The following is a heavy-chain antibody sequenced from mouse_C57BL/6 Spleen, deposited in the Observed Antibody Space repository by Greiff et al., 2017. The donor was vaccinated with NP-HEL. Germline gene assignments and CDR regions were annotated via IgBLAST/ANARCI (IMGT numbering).Heavy chain of an antibody. CDR1: GFSFTSYG. J-gene: IGHJ1*03. D-gene: IGHD1-1*01. V-gene: IGHV2-2*01. Sequence: QVQLKESGPGLVQPSQSLSITCTVSGFSFTSYGVHWVRQSPGKGLEWLGVIWSGGSTDYNAAFISRLSISKDNSKSQVFFKMNSLQADDTAIYYCARNRHYYGSIDWYFDVWGTGTTVTVSS. CDR3: ARNRHYYGSIDWYFDV. CDR2: IWSGGST.